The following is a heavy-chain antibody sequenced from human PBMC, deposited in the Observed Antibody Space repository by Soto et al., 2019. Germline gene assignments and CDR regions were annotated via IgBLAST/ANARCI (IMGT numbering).Heavy chain of an antibody. D-gene: IGHD2-15*01. J-gene: IGHJ5*02. CDR2: ISAYNGNT. CDR1: GYTFTSYG. Sequence: QVQLVQSGAEVKKPGASVKVSCKASGYTFTSYGISWVRQAPGQGLEWMGWISAYNGNTNYAQKLQGRVTMTTDTSTSIAYMELRSLRSDDTAVYYCARSGGQPLFSYRRNNWFDPCGQGTLVTVSA. CDR3: ARSGGQPLFSYRRNNWFDP. V-gene: IGHV1-18*01.